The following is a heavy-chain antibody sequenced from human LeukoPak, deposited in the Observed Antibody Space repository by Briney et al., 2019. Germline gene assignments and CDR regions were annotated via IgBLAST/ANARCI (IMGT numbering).Heavy chain of an antibody. CDR1: GFTFSSYW. CDR2: IKQDGSEK. V-gene: IGHV3-7*01. J-gene: IGHJ4*02. CDR3: ASTMTCSGGSCYSDDY. Sequence: PGGSLRLSCAASGFTFSSYWMSWVRQAPGKGLEWVANIKQDGSEKYYVDSVKGRFTISRDNAKNSLYLQMNSLRAGDTAVYYCASTMTCSGGSCYSDDYWGQGTLVTVSS. D-gene: IGHD2-15*01.